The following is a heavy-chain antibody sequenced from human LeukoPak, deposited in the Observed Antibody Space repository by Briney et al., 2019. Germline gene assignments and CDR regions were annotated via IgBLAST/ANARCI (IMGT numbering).Heavy chain of an antibody. CDR3: ARRLDYGGNSHGY. V-gene: IGHV5-51*01. CDR2: IYPGDSDT. J-gene: IGHJ4*02. Sequence: GESFKTSCKGSGYPFTSYWIGGGRQLPGKGLEWMGTIYPGDSDTRYSPSFQGQVTISADKSISTAYLQWSSLKASDTAIYYCARRLDYGGNSHGYWGQGTLVTVPS. D-gene: IGHD4-23*01. CDR1: GYPFTSYW.